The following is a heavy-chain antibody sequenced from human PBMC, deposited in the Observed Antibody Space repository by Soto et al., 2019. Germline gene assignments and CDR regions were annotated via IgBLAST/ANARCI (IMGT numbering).Heavy chain of an antibody. CDR2: VSYDGTNK. CDR3: AKALRGSGTN. Sequence: QVQLVESGGGVVQPGRSLRLSCAASGFSFSDYGMHWVRQAPGKGLEWVAAVSYDGTNKYYADFVKGRFTISRDNSKNTLYLQMNSLRADDTAVKSCAKALRGSGTNWGQGTLVTVS. J-gene: IGHJ4*02. V-gene: IGHV3-30*18. CDR1: GFSFSDYG. D-gene: IGHD3-10*01.